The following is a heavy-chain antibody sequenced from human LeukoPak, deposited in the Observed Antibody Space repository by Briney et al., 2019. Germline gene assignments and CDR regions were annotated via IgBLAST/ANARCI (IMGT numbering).Heavy chain of an antibody. CDR2: VYYSGST. V-gene: IGHV4-59*12. CDR1: GGSISSYY. Sequence: PSETLSLTCTVSGGSISSYYWSWIRQPPGKGLEWIGYVYYSGSTNYNPSLKSRVTISVDTSKNQFSLKLSSVTAADTAVYYCARGRRLLWFGELFQTKRGVDYFDYWGQGTLVTVSS. D-gene: IGHD3-10*01. CDR3: ARGRRLLWFGELFQTKRGVDYFDY. J-gene: IGHJ4*02.